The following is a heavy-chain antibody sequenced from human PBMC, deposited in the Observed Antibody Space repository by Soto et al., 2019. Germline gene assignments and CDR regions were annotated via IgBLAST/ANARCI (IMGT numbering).Heavy chain of an antibody. CDR1: GGSVSSGSYY. J-gene: IGHJ5*02. CDR2: IYYSGST. CDR3: ARQGRPSIAARGWFDP. Sequence: SETLSLSCTVSGGSVSSGSYYWSWIRQPPGRGLEWIGYIYYSGSTNYNPSLKSRVTISVDTSKNQFSLKLSSVTAADTAVYSCARQGRPSIAARGWFDPWGQGTLVTVS. V-gene: IGHV4-61*01. D-gene: IGHD6-6*01.